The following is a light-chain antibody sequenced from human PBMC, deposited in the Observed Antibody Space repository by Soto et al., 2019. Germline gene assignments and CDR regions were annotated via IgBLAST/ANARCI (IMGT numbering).Light chain of an antibody. CDR2: AAS. CDR3: QQSYSTPRT. CDR1: QSISSY. V-gene: IGKV1-39*01. Sequence: IQMTQSPSSLSASVADRATITCRASQSISSYLNWYQQKPGKAPKLLIYAASSLQSGVPSRFSGSGSGTDFTLTISSLQPEDFATYHCQQSYSTPRTFGQGTKVE. J-gene: IGKJ1*01.